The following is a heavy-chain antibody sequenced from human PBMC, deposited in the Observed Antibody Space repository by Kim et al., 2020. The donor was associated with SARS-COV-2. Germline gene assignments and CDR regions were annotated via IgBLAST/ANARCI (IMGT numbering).Heavy chain of an antibody. CDR3: ARSLTYDYDSSGHIGDY. D-gene: IGHD3-22*01. CDR1: GYTFTGYY. Sequence: ASVKVSCKASGYTFTGYYMHWVRQAPGQGLEWMGRINPNSGGTNYAQKFQGRVTMTRDTSISTAYMELSRLRSDDTAVYYCARSLTYDYDSSGHIGDYWGQGTLVTVSS. CDR2: INPNSGGT. J-gene: IGHJ4*02. V-gene: IGHV1-2*06.